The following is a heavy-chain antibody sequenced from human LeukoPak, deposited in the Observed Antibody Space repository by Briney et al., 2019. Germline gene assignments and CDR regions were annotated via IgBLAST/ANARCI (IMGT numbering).Heavy chain of an antibody. CDR1: GFTFSSYA. CDR3: AKDTDSSSWYIDY. D-gene: IGHD6-13*01. CDR2: IGGNGDNT. J-gene: IGHJ4*02. V-gene: IGHV3-23*01. Sequence: GGSLRLSCAASGFTFSSYAMSWVRQAPGKGLEWVSGIGGNGDNTFYADSVKGRFTISRDNSKNTLYLQMNSLRAEDTAVYYCAKDTDSSSWYIDYWGQGTLVTVSS.